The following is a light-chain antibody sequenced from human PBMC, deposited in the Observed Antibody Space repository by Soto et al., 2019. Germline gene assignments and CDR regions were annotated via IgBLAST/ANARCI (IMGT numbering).Light chain of an antibody. Sequence: EIVLTQSPGILSLSPGEGATLSCRASQSLRNFFLAGYQQKPGQAPRLLIYGTSIRATGIPDRFIGSGSETDFTPTANRLEPEDFVVYYCHQYESSPIAFAQGPRLKI. J-gene: IGKJ5*01. CDR2: GTS. CDR1: QSLRNFF. CDR3: HQYESSPIA. V-gene: IGKV3-20*01.